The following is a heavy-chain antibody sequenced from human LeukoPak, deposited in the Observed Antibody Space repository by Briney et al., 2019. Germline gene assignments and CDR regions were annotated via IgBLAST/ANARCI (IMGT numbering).Heavy chain of an antibody. D-gene: IGHD1-26*01. Sequence: KPSQTLSLTRAISGDSVSGASAAWNWIRQSPTRGLEWLGRTYYRSKWFHDYAVSVESRITINPDISKNQFSLQLNSVTPEDTAVYYCAGISGVYGFGTFDIWGQGTVVTVSS. J-gene: IGHJ3*02. CDR3: AGISGVYGFGTFDI. V-gene: IGHV6-1*01. CDR2: TYYRSKWFH. CDR1: GDSVSGASAA.